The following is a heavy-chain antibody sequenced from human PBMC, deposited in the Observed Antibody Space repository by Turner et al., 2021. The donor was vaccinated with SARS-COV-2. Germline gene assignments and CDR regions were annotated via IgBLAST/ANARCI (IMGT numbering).Heavy chain of an antibody. J-gene: IGHJ3*02. Sequence: VQLVESGGGLVKPGGSLRLSCAASGFTFSSYSMNWVRQAPGKGLEWVSCISISSSYIYYADSVKGRFTISRDNAKNSLYLQMNSLRAEDTAVYYCARWDNYYDSSGYYPDAFDIWGQGTMVTVSS. CDR1: GFTFSSYS. CDR3: ARWDNYYDSSGYYPDAFDI. CDR2: ISISSSYI. D-gene: IGHD3-22*01. V-gene: IGHV3-21*01.